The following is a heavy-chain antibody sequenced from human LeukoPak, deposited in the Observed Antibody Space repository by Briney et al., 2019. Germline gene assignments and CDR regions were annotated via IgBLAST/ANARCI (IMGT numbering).Heavy chain of an antibody. J-gene: IGHJ5*02. V-gene: IGHV4-39*01. CDR1: GGSISSNSYY. CDR2: IYSSGST. Sequence: SETLSLTCTVSGGSISSNSYYWGWIRQPPGKGLEWIGSIYSSGSTYYNPSLKSRVTISVDTSKNQFSLKVSFVTAADTAVYYCARQSRNNWFDPWGQGTLVTVSS. CDR3: ARQSRNNWFDP.